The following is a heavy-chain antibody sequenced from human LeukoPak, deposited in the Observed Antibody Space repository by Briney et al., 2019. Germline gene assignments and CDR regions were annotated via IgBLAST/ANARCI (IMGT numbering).Heavy chain of an antibody. CDR2: ISAYNGNT. CDR3: AGDLRWWDHYYDSSGANDY. J-gene: IGHJ4*02. D-gene: IGHD3-22*01. Sequence: ASVKVSCKASGYTFTSYGISWVRQAPGQGLEWMGWISAYNGNTNYAQKLQGRVTTTTDTSTSTAYMELRSLRSDDTAVYYCAGDLRWWDHYYDSSGANDYWGQGTLVTVSS. V-gene: IGHV1-18*01. CDR1: GYTFTSYG.